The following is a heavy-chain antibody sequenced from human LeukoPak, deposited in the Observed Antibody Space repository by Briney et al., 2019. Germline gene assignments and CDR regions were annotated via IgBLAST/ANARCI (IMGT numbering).Heavy chain of an antibody. Sequence: PGGSLRLSCVASGFSFSTYGMSWVRQAPGKGLEWLSAIDGNGAKTFYADSGKGRFTISRDNSKNTLYLQMGSLRPEDMAVYYCARALIAARPDSLFDYWGQGTLVTVSS. CDR3: ARALIAARPDSLFDY. CDR1: GFSFSTYG. V-gene: IGHV3-23*01. D-gene: IGHD6-6*01. CDR2: IDGNGAKT. J-gene: IGHJ4*02.